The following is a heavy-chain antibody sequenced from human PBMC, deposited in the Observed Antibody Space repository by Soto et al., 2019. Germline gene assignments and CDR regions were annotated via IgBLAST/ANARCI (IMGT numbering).Heavy chain of an antibody. D-gene: IGHD6-19*01. J-gene: IGHJ4*02. CDR3: ARDLGSGWYNY. Sequence: SVKVSCKASGGTFSSYAISWVRQAPGQGLEWMGGIIPIFGTANYAQNFQGRVTIAADESTNTAYMELSSLRSEDTAVYYCARDLGSGWYNYWGQGTLVTVSS. V-gene: IGHV1-69*13. CDR2: IIPIFGTA. CDR1: GGTFSSYA.